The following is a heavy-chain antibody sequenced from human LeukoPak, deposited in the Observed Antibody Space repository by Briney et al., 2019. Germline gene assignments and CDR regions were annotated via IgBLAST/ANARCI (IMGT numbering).Heavy chain of an antibody. J-gene: IGHJ4*02. Sequence: PSETLSLTCAVSGGSISSSNWWGWVRQPPGKGLEWIGEIYHSGSANYNPSLKSRVTISVDKSKNQFSLKLSSVTAADTAVYYCARGYDSSAYYPFNYWGQGTLVTVSS. D-gene: IGHD3-22*01. CDR1: GGSISSSNW. CDR3: ARGYDSSAYYPFNY. V-gene: IGHV4-4*02. CDR2: IYHSGSA.